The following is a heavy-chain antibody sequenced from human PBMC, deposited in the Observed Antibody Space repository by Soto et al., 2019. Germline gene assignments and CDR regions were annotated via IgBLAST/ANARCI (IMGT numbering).Heavy chain of an antibody. CDR2: IDWDDDK. V-gene: IGHV2-70*04. J-gene: IGHJ4*01. D-gene: IGHD2-15*01. CDR3: ARTQYGYCSGGSFYDY. CDR1: WFSLSTSGMR. Sequence: SGPTRVNPTQTLTLTCTFSWFSLSTSGMRVSWIRQPPGKALEWLARIDWDDDKFYSTSLKTRLTISKYTSKNQVVLIMTNMDPVDTATYYCARTQYGYCSGGSFYDYWGHVTLRTMSS.